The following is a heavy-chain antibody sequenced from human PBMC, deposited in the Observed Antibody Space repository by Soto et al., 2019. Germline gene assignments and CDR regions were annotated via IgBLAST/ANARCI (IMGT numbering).Heavy chain of an antibody. J-gene: IGHJ4*02. Sequence: LGLSCAATGFSFAGYALTLVRQAPVKGLEWLSAVSGGGASTYYADSVRGRFSISRDVSGNMIYLQLNRLTAGDTATYYCAKTQTFNGYYGGFDAWGQGTRVTVSS. CDR1: GFSFAGYA. CDR2: VSGGGAST. CDR3: AKTQTFNGYYGGFDA. D-gene: IGHD3-3*01. V-gene: IGHV3-23*01.